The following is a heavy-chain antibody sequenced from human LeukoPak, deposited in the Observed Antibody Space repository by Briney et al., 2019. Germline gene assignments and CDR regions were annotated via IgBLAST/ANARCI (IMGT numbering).Heavy chain of an antibody. Sequence: PEGSLRLSCAASGFTVSSNYMSWVRQAPGKGLEWVSVIYSGGSTYYADSVKGRFTISRDNSKNTLYLQMNSLRAEDTAVYYCAKDLRYGDYYGMDVWGQGTTVTVSS. V-gene: IGHV3-66*01. CDR3: AKDLRYGDYYGMDV. CDR2: IYSGGST. J-gene: IGHJ6*02. D-gene: IGHD4-17*01. CDR1: GFTVSSNY.